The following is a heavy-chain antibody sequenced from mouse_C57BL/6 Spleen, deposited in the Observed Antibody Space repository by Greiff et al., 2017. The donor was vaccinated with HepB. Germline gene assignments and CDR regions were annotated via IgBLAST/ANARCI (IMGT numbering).Heavy chain of an antibody. D-gene: IGHD4-1*01. Sequence: VQLQQSGPELVKPGASVKISCKASGYAFSSSWMNWVKQRPGKGLEWIGRIYPGDGDTNYNGKFKGKATLTADKSSSTAYMQLSSLTSEDSAVYFCARRELGHFDYWGQGTTLTVSS. CDR2: IYPGDGDT. J-gene: IGHJ2*01. CDR3: ARRELGHFDY. V-gene: IGHV1-82*01. CDR1: GYAFSSSW.